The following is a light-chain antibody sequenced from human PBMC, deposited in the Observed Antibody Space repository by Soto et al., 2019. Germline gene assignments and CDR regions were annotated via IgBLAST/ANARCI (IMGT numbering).Light chain of an antibody. CDR1: QDINSW. V-gene: IGKV1-12*01. CDR2: IAS. CDR3: QQSKSFPLT. J-gene: IGKJ4*01. Sequence: DIQMTQSPSSVSASVGDRVTITCRASQDINSWLTWYQQKPGKAPKVLIYIASRLQPGVPSRFSGRGSGTDFSLTISNLQPEDFATYFWQQSKSFPLTFGGGTKVEIK.